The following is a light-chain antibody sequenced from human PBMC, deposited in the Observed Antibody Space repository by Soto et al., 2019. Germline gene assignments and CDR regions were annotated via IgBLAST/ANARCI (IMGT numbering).Light chain of an antibody. CDR1: QSISSW. J-gene: IGKJ1*01. V-gene: IGKV1-5*03. Sequence: DIQMTQSPSTLSASVGDRVTITCRASQSISSWLAWYQQRPGKAPKLLIYKASNLESVVPSRFSGSGSGTELTLTISSLHPDDFATYYCQQYYTYPWTFGPGTKVEIK. CDR2: KAS. CDR3: QQYYTYPWT.